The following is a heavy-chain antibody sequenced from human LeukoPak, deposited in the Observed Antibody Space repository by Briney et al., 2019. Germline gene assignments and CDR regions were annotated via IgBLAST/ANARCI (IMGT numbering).Heavy chain of an antibody. J-gene: IGHJ3*02. CDR2: IYYSGST. V-gene: IGHV4-39*01. CDR3: ARWGLDTAMVKMGAFDI. Sequence: PSETLSLTFTVSGGSISSSSYYWGWIRQPPGKGLEWIGSIYYSGSTYYNPSLKSRVTISVDTSKNQFSLKLSSVTAADTAVYYCARWGLDTAMVKMGAFDIWGQGTMVTVSS. CDR1: GGSISSSSYY. D-gene: IGHD5-18*01.